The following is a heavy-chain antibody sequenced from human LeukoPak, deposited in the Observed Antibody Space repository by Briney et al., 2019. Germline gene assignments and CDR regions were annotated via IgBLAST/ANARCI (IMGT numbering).Heavy chain of an antibody. Sequence: SQTLLLTCAISGDSVSSNSAAWNRIRQSPSRGLEWLGRTYYRSKWYDDYAVSVKSRITINPDTSKNQFSLLLHSVTLEDTAVYYCARQGPTWPFDYWGQGTRVTVSS. D-gene: IGHD5-24*01. CDR3: ARQGPTWPFDY. V-gene: IGHV6-1*01. CDR2: TYYRSKWYD. CDR1: GDSVSSNSAA. J-gene: IGHJ4*02.